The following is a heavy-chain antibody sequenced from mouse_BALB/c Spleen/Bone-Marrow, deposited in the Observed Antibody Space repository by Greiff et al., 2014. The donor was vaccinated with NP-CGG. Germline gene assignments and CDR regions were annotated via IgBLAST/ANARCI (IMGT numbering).Heavy chain of an antibody. CDR1: GYTFTSYW. D-gene: IGHD1-1*01. Sequence: VQLQQSGAELVKPGASVKLSCKASGYTFTSYWMHWVKQRPGQGLEWIGEIDPSDSYTNYNQKFKGKATLTVDKSSSTAYMQLSSLTSEDSAVYYCAITTVVATGDYWGQGTTLTASS. V-gene: IGHV1-69*02. CDR3: AITTVVATGDY. J-gene: IGHJ2*01. CDR2: IDPSDSYT.